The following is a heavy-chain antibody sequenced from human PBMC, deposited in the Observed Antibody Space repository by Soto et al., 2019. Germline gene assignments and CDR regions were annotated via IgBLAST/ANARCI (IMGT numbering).Heavy chain of an antibody. CDR1: GYTFTSYA. Sequence: ASVKVSCKASGYTFTSYAMHWVRQAPGQRLEWMGWINAGNGNTKYSQKFQGRVTITRDTSASTAYMELSSLRSEDTAVYYCARSMGNFIAVAPGDHWSQGTLVTVSS. CDR3: ARSMGNFIAVAPGDH. CDR2: INAGNGNT. V-gene: IGHV1-3*01. J-gene: IGHJ4*02. D-gene: IGHD6-19*01.